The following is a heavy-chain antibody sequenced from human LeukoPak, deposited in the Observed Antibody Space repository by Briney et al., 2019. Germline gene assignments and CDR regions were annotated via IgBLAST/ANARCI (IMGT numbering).Heavy chain of an antibody. CDR1: GGSISSSNW. D-gene: IGHD3-10*01. CDR3: AREQLSITSYGMDV. V-gene: IGHV4-4*02. CDR2: IHHSGST. Sequence: SGTLSLTCAVSGGSISSSNWWSWLRQSPGKGLEWIGEIHHSGSTNYNPSLKSRVTVSVDKSKNQLSLKLTSVTAADTAVYYCAREQLSITSYGMDVWGQGTTVTVSS. J-gene: IGHJ6*02.